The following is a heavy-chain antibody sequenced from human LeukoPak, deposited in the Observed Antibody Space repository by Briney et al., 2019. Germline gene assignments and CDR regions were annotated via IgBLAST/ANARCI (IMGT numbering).Heavy chain of an antibody. D-gene: IGHD3-3*02. CDR3: ARHSTPFLEWLFSLNWFDP. CDR2: IYYSGST. V-gene: IGHV4-39*01. CDR1: GGSISSSSYY. Sequence: PSETLSLTCTVSGGSISSSSYYWGWIRQPPGKGLEWIGSIYYSGSTYYNPSLKSRVTISVDTSKNQFSLKLSSVTAADTAVYYCARHSTPFLEWLFSLNWFDPWGQGTLVTVSS. J-gene: IGHJ5*02.